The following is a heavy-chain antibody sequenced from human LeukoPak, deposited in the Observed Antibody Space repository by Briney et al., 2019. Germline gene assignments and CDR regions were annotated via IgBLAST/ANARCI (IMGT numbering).Heavy chain of an antibody. CDR2: INHSGST. CDR3: AREAPIYSFGSFHYYYYMDV. D-gene: IGHD5-18*01. J-gene: IGHJ6*03. CDR1: GGSFRTYY. V-gene: IGHV4-34*01. Sequence: PSETLPLTCTVSGGSFRTYYWSWIRQPPGKGLDWIGEINHSGSTNYNPSLKSRVTISVDSSKNQFSLKLSSVTAADTALYYCAREAPIYSFGSFHYYYYMDVWGKGTTVTVSS.